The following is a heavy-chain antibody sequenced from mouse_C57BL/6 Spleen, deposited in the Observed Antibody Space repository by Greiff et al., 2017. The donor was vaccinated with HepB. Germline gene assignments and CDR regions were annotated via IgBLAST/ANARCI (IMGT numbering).Heavy chain of an antibody. CDR2: INPSNGGT. J-gene: IGHJ2*01. Sequence: QVHVKQSGTELVKPGASVKLSCKASGYTFTSYWMHWVKQRPGQGLEWIGNINPSNGGTNYNEKFKSKATLTVDKSSSTAYMQLSSLTSEDSAVYYCARDWAYYFDYWGQGTTLTVSS. V-gene: IGHV1-53*01. CDR1: GYTFTSYW. D-gene: IGHD4-1*01. CDR3: ARDWAYYFDY.